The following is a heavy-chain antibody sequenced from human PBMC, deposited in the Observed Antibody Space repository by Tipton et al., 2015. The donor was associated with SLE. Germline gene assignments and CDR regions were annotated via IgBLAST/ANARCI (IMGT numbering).Heavy chain of an antibody. Sequence: AGLVKPSETLSLTCAVYGGSFSGYYWSWIRQPPGKGLEWIGEINHSGSTNYNPSLKSRVTISVDTSKNQFSLRLSPVTAADTAIYYCARGNGFASYYFDYWGQGTLVTVSS. J-gene: IGHJ4*02. CDR2: INHSGST. V-gene: IGHV4-34*01. CDR3: ARGNGFASYYFDY. CDR1: GGSFSGYY. D-gene: IGHD3-3*01.